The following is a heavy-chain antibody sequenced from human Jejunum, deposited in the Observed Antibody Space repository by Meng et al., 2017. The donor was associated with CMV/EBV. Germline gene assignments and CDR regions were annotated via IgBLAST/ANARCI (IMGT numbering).Heavy chain of an antibody. V-gene: IGHV4-31*02. Sequence: YYLTWIRQHPGRGLEWIGYIYYSGTTYYNPSLRSRLTISVDTSMNQFSLKLSSVSAADTAVYYCARDRGLTMHREVAEYYYYGIDVWGQGTTVTVSS. CDR3: ARDRGLTMHREVAEYYYYGIDV. CDR2: IYYSGTT. J-gene: IGHJ6*02. CDR1: YY. D-gene: IGHD3-10*01.